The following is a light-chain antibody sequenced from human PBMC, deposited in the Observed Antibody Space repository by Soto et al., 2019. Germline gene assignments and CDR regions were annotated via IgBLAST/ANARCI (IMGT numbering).Light chain of an antibody. CDR1: QSISAS. CDR2: DAS. V-gene: IGKV1-5*01. J-gene: IGKJ1*01. CDR3: QHYNSYSEA. Sequence: DIQMTQSPSTLSASVGDRVTITCRATQSISASLAWYQQKPGEAPTLLIYDASSLESGVPSRFSGGGSETEFTLTISSLQPDDVATYYCQHYNSYSEAFGQGTKVDIK.